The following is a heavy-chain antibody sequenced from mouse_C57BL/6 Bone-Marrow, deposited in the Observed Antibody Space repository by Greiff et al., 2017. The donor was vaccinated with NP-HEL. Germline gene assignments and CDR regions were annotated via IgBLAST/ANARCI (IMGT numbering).Heavy chain of an antibody. D-gene: IGHD1-1*01. CDR2: LYPRDGSP. Sequence: VQLQQSGPELVKPGASVKLSCKASGYTFTSYDINWVKQRPGQGLEWIVWLYPRDGSPKYNENFKVLPPLSVATASCTAYMELHSLTSEDSAVYFCARSSTVVDWYFDVWGTGTTVTVSS. V-gene: IGHV1-85*01. CDR3: ARSSTVVDWYFDV. J-gene: IGHJ1*03. CDR1: GYTFTSYD.